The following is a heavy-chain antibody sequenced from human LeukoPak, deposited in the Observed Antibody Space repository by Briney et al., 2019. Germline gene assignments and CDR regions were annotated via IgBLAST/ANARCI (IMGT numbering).Heavy chain of an antibody. V-gene: IGHV3-21*01. CDR2: ISSSSSYI. Sequence: GGSLRLSCAASGFTFSGCSMNWVRQAAGKGLEWVSSISSSSSYIYYADSVKGRFTISRDNAKNSLYLQMNSLRAEDTAVYYCARDWRYSSGWYLSYGMDVWGQGTTVTVSS. D-gene: IGHD6-19*01. J-gene: IGHJ6*02. CDR3: ARDWRYSSGWYLSYGMDV. CDR1: GFTFSGCS.